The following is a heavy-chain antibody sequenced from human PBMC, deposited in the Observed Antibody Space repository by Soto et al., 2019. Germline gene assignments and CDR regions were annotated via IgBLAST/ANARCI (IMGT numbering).Heavy chain of an antibody. V-gene: IGHV3-33*01. J-gene: IGHJ6*02. Sequence: GGSLRLSCAASGFTFSSYGMHWVRQAPGKGLEWVAVIWYDGSNKYYADSVKGRFTISRDNSKNTLYLQMNSLRAEDTAVYYCARDPELVVVPAAIYYYGMDVWGQGTTVTVSS. CDR1: GFTFSSYG. CDR3: ARDPELVVVPAAIYYYGMDV. D-gene: IGHD2-2*01. CDR2: IWYDGSNK.